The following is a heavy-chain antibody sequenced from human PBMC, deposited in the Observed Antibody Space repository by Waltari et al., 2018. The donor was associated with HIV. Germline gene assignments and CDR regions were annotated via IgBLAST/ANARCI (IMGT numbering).Heavy chain of an antibody. V-gene: IGHV3-15*01. CDR1: GSSLQHAW. Sequence: EVQLVESGGGLVQPGGSLRLSCAASGSSLQHAWRRWVRQAPGKGPEWIGRIKNKADGETIDYAAPVKGRFSISRDDSKNTVYLQMNSLKTEDTAVYYCAWHYYDYWGQGTLVTVSS. CDR3: AWHYYDY. CDR2: IKNKADGETI. J-gene: IGHJ4*02.